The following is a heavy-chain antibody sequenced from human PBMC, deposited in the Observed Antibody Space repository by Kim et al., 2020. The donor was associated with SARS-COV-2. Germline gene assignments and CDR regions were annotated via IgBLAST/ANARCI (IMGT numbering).Heavy chain of an antibody. Sequence: SETLSLTCAVYGGSFGGYYWNWVRQPPGKGLEWIGEINHSGSSKYNPSLKSRVTISVDTSKNQFSLTLSSVTAADTAVYYCGGIVELKALGLAFGIWG. CDR3: GGIVELKALGLAFGI. CDR1: GGSFGGYY. J-gene: IGHJ3*02. D-gene: IGHD1-1*01. CDR2: INHSGSS. V-gene: IGHV4-34*01.